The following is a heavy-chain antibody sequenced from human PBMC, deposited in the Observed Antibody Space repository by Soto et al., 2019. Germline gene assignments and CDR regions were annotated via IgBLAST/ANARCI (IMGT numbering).Heavy chain of an antibody. D-gene: IGHD3-3*01. J-gene: IGHJ6*02. Sequence: QVQLVQSGAEVKNPWASVKVSCKASGYTFTSYDINWVRQATGQGLEWMGWMNPNSGNTGYAQKFQGRVTMTRNTSISTAYMELSSLRSEDTAVYYCATTTTIFWHYGMDVWGQGTTVSVSS. CDR3: ATTTTIFWHYGMDV. CDR1: GYTFTSYD. V-gene: IGHV1-8*01. CDR2: MNPNSGNT.